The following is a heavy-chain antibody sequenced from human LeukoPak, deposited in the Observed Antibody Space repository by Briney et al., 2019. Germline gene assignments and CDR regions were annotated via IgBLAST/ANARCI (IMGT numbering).Heavy chain of an antibody. D-gene: IGHD3-10*01. CDR2: IYYSGST. J-gene: IGHJ4*02. CDR3: ARDRWAYYGSESWGY. V-gene: IGHV4-30-4*01. Sequence: PSETLSLTCTVSGGSISSGDYYWSWIRQPPGKGLEWIGYIYYSGSTYYNPSLKSRVTISVDTSKNQFSLKLSSVTAADTAVYYCARDRWAYYGSESWGYWGQGTLATVSS. CDR1: GGSISSGDYY.